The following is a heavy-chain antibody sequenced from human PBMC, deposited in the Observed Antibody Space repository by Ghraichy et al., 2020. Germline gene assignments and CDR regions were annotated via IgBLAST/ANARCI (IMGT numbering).Heavy chain of an antibody. V-gene: IGHV4-39*01. D-gene: IGHD3-10*01. CDR2: SYHSGST. CDR1: GVSISSKSYY. Sequence: SETLSLTCIVSGVSISSKSYYWGWVRQPPGKGLEWIGSSYHSGSTYYKASLEGRINVSVDKSKNHFSLTLTSVTAADTAVYYCARQGYYGSGTYYIFEDWGQGILVTVSS. CDR3: ARQGYYGSGTYYIFED. J-gene: IGHJ4*02.